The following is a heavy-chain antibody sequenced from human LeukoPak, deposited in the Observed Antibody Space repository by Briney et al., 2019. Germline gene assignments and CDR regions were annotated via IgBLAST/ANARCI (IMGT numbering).Heavy chain of an antibody. D-gene: IGHD6-19*01. CDR1: GFTVSSNH. Sequence: PGGSLRLSCAASGFTVSSNHMNWVRQAPGKGLEWVSVISGSGGSTYSAESVKGRFTISRDNSKNTLYLQMNSLRVEDTAVYYCAKGPRASGWTYFDYWGQGTLVTVSS. V-gene: IGHV3-23*01. CDR3: AKGPRASGWTYFDY. CDR2: ISGSGGST. J-gene: IGHJ4*02.